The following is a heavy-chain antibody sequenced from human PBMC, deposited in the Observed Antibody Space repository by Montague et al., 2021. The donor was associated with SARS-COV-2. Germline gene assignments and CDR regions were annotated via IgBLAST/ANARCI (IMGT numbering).Heavy chain of an antibody. CDR1: GGSISGYY. J-gene: IGHJ4*02. V-gene: IGHV4-59*12. D-gene: IGHD3-22*01. Sequence: SETLSLTCTVSGGSISGYYWSWIRQPPGEGLEWIGYIYYSGSTDYNPSLNSRVTLSPDTSKNQFSLNLRSVTAADTAFYYCARVHYYTGYVDSWGQGTLVSVSS. CDR3: ARVHYYTGYVDS. CDR2: IYYSGST.